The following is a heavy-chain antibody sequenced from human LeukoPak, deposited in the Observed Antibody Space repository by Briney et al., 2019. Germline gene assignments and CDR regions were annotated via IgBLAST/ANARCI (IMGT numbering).Heavy chain of an antibody. V-gene: IGHV4-61*01. Sequence: KPSVTLSLTCSVSGGSVSGASFYWSWIRQPPGKGLEWIGYIYYSGSTNYNPSLTSRVTISLDTSKNQFSLRLSSVTAADTAMYYCARDPGYCSGGSCGNFDSWGQGTLVTVSS. J-gene: IGHJ4*02. D-gene: IGHD2-15*01. CDR3: ARDPGYCSGGSCGNFDS. CDR1: GGSVSGASFY. CDR2: IYYSGST.